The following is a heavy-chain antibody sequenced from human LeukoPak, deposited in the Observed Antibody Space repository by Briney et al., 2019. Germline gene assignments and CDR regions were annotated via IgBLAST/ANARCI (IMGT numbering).Heavy chain of an antibody. J-gene: IGHJ4*02. Sequence: SQTLSLTCAISGDSVSRNNVAWSWIRQSPSRGLEWLGRTYYMSQWYSDYADSVKGRITINPDTSKNQFSLQLNYVTPEDTAVYYCARYQVSQGRETTPFDYWGQGTLVTVSS. V-gene: IGHV6-1*01. CDR2: TYYMSQWYS. D-gene: IGHD1-14*01. CDR3: ARYQVSQGRETTPFDY. CDR1: GDSVSRNNVA.